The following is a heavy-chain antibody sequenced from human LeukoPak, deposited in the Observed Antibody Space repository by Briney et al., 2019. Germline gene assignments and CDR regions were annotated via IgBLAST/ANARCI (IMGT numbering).Heavy chain of an antibody. CDR2: ISGSGAKT. V-gene: IGHV3-23*01. D-gene: IGHD2-15*01. CDR3: AKDIRGYSSGWPWFDY. J-gene: IGHJ4*02. CDR1: GIIFSNYG. Sequence: GGSLRLSCTVSGIIFSNYGMSWVRQAPGKGLEWVSGISGSGAKTYYADSVKGRFSISRDNSKNTVYLQVNSLRGEDTAVYYCAKDIRGYSSGWPWFDYWGQGTPVTVSP.